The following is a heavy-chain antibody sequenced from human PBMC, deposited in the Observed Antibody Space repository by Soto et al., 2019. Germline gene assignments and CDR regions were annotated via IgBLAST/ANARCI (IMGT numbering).Heavy chain of an antibody. V-gene: IGHV3-23*01. D-gene: IGHD6-19*01. CDR3: SKTAEAVAGTVYGY. Sequence: EVQLLESGGGLVQPGGSLRLSCAASGFTFSNHAMGWVRQAPGKGLEWVSAIGGSGGSTFYADSVKGRFTISRDNSRNTLYLHMTSLRAEDTAVYYCSKTAEAVAGTVYGYWGQGTLVTVSS. CDR2: IGGSGGST. CDR1: GFTFSNHA. J-gene: IGHJ4*02.